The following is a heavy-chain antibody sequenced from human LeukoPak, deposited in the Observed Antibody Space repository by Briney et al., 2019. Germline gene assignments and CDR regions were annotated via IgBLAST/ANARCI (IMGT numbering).Heavy chain of an antibody. Sequence: GESLKISCEGSGYSFTTYWIAWVRQMPGKGLEWMGIIYPGDSDTRYSPSFQGQVTISADKSINTAYLQWSSLKASDTAMYFCARRGSCIGDSCEYFDYWGQGALVTVSS. J-gene: IGHJ4*02. D-gene: IGHD2-15*01. V-gene: IGHV5-51*01. CDR2: IYPGDSDT. CDR1: GYSFTTYW. CDR3: ARRGSCIGDSCEYFDY.